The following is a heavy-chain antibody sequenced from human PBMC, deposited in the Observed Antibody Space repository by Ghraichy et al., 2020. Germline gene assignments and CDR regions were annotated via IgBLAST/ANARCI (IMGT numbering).Heavy chain of an antibody. CDR1: GFTFSSYS. CDR3: ARAPVVPAAPYYYYYGMDV. CDR2: ISSSSSYI. Sequence: GGSLRLSCAASGFTFSSYSMNWVRQAPGKGLEGVSSISSSSSYIYYADSVKGRFTISRDNAKNSLYLQMNSLRAEDTAVYYCARAPVVPAAPYYYYYGMDVWGQGTTVTVSS. V-gene: IGHV3-21*01. D-gene: IGHD2-2*01. J-gene: IGHJ6*02.